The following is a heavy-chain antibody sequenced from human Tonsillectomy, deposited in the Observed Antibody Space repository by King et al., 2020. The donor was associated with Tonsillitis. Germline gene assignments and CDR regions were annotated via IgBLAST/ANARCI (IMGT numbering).Heavy chain of an antibody. J-gene: IGHJ6*02. D-gene: IGHD2-2*02. CDR2: IIPIFGTA. V-gene: IGHV1-69*01. CDR1: GGTFSSYA. Sequence: QLVQSGAEVKKPGSSVKVSCKASGGTFSSYAISWVRQAPGQGLEWMGGIIPIFGTANYAQKFQGRVTITADESTSTAYMELSSLRSEDTAVYYCASSCSSTSCYNPLDYYYYGMDVWGQGTTVTVSS. CDR3: ASSCSSTSCYNPLDYYYYGMDV.